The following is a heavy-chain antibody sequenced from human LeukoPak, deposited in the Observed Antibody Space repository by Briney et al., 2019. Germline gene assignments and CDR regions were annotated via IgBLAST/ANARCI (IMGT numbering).Heavy chain of an antibody. D-gene: IGHD1-26*01. V-gene: IGHV3-74*01. J-gene: IGHJ4*02. CDR3: ARSLGNWDDY. CDR1: GFTFSRYW. CDR2: ISGDGSST. Sequence: PGGPLRLSCAAPGFTFSRYWMHWVRQAPEKGLVWVSRISGDGSSTTYAHSVKGRFTISRDNAKNTLYLQMNSLRAEDTAVYYCARSLGNWDDYWGQGTLVTVSS.